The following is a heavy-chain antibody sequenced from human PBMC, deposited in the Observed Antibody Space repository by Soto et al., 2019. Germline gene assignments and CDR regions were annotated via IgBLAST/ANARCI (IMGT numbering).Heavy chain of an antibody. CDR3: ASPVYYDFWSGYVY. CDR1: GFTFSSYG. V-gene: IGHV3-23*01. Sequence: PGGSLRLSCAASGFTFSSYGMSWVRQAPGKGLQWVSTISAGGGRTYYADSVKGRFTISRDSSKNTLYLQMNSLRVDDTAVYYCASPVYYDFWSGYVYWGQGILVTVSS. J-gene: IGHJ4*02. D-gene: IGHD3-3*01. CDR2: ISAGGGRT.